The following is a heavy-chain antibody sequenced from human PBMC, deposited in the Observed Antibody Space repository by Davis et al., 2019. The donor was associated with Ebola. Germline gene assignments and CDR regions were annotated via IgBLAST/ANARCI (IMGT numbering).Heavy chain of an antibody. CDR3: ATTGINRHFDY. J-gene: IGHJ4*02. V-gene: IGHV3-23*01. CDR2: ISGSGGST. Sequence: GESLKISCAASGFTFSSYAMSWVRQAPGKGLEWVSAISGSGGSTYYADSVKGRFTISRDNSKNTLYLQMNSLRAEDTAVYYCATTGINRHFDYWGQGTLVTVSS. D-gene: IGHD1-14*01. CDR1: GFTFSSYA.